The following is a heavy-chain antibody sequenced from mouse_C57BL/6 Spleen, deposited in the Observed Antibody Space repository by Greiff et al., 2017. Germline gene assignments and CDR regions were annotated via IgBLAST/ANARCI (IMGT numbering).Heavy chain of an antibody. D-gene: IGHD2-4*01. V-gene: IGHV2-2*01. J-gene: IGHJ2*01. CDR2: IWSGGST. Sequence: VKLVESGPGLVQPSQCLSITCTVSGFSFTSYGVHWVRQSPGKGLEWLGVIWSGGSTDYNAAFISRLSISKDNPKSQVFFKRNELQADDTAINYYYRDDYSYFDYWGQGTTLTVSS. CDR1: GFSFTSYG. CDR3: YRDDYSYFDY.